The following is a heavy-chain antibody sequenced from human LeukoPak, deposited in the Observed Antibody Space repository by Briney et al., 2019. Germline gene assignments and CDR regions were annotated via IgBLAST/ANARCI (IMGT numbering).Heavy chain of an antibody. CDR1: GFTFDDYA. J-gene: IGHJ5*02. Sequence: SLRLSCAASGFTFDDYAMHWVRQAPGKRLEWVSAIDWKGGTSAYAGSVKGRFTISRDDAKSILYLQMNSLRPEDTAFYLCVRGQARDTTPAGWGSHLDRWGLGTLVTVSS. D-gene: IGHD4-11*01. CDR2: IDWKGGTS. CDR3: VRGQARDTTPAGWGSHLDR. V-gene: IGHV3-9*01.